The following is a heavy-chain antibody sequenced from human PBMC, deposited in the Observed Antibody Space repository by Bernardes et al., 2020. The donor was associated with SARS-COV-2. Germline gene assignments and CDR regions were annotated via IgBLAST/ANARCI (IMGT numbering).Heavy chain of an antibody. CDR1: GYTFPSHG. Sequence: ASGKVYCKASGYTFPSHGITWVRQAPGQGLEWLGWISASTGPTSYVQKLQGRVALTTDTARSTAYMELRSLTSDDTAVYFCARDWGTTIAARPGPSDYWGKGTLVTVSS. D-gene: IGHD6-6*01. CDR3: ARDWGTTIAARPGPSDY. V-gene: IGHV1-18*04. J-gene: IGHJ4*02. CDR2: ISASTGPT.